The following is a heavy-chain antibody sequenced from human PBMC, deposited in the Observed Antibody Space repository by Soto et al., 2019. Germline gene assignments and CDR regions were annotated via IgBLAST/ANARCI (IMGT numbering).Heavy chain of an antibody. D-gene: IGHD6-13*01. CDR3: ARGDSAAGWSFFDY. J-gene: IGHJ4*02. V-gene: IGHV4-59*01. Sequence: SETLSLTCTVSGGSISSYYWSWIRQPPGKGLEWIGYIYYSGSTNYNPSLKSRVTISVDTSKNQFSLKLSSVTAADTAVYYCARGDSAAGWSFFDYWGQGALVTVS. CDR2: IYYSGST. CDR1: GGSISSYY.